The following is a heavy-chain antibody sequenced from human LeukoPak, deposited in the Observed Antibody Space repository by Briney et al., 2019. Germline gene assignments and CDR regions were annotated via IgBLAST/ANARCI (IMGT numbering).Heavy chain of an antibody. Sequence: PSETLSLTCTVSGGSISSYYWSWIRQPPGKGLEWIGYIYYSGSTNYNPSLKSRVTISVDTSKNQFSLKLSSVTAADTAVYYCARSSSWTGVNFDYWGQGNLVTVSS. V-gene: IGHV4-59*08. CDR2: IYYSGST. CDR1: GGSISSYY. CDR3: ARSSSWTGVNFDY. D-gene: IGHD1-14*01. J-gene: IGHJ4*02.